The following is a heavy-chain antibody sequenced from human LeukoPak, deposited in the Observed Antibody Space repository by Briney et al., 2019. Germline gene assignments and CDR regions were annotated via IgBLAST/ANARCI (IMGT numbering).Heavy chain of an antibody. Sequence: ASVEVSCKASGYTFPSYYMHWVRQVPGQGLEWMGIINPSTGTTSYAQKFQGRVTMTRDMSTSTVYMQLSSLRSEDTAVYYCASSPLTEWLYYFDYWGQGTLVTVSS. CDR1: GYTFPSYY. J-gene: IGHJ4*02. D-gene: IGHD5-24*01. CDR2: INPSTGTT. CDR3: ASSPLTEWLYYFDY. V-gene: IGHV1-46*01.